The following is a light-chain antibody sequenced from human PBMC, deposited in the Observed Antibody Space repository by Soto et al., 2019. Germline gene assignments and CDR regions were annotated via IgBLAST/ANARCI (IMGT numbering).Light chain of an antibody. J-gene: IGKJ1*01. CDR2: DAS. Sequence: EIVMTQSPATLSVSPGERATLSCRASQSVGSTLAWYQQKPGQAPRLLIHDASIRATGIPARFSGSGSGTEFTLTISSLQSEDFAVYYCQQYHNWPRTFGQGTKVDIK. CDR3: QQYHNWPRT. V-gene: IGKV3-15*01. CDR1: QSVGST.